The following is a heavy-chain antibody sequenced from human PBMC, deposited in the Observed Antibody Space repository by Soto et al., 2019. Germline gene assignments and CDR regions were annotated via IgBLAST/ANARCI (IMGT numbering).Heavy chain of an antibody. Sequence: EVQLLESGGGLVQPGGSLRLSCAASGFTFSRYAMGWVRQAPGKGLEWVSVIRGDGGNIHYIDSVKGRFTISRDNSKNTLYLQMNSLRVDDTAVYICATQDFRGTTGTTWGQGTLVTVSS. D-gene: IGHD1-1*01. CDR1: GFTFSRYA. CDR2: IRGDGGNI. J-gene: IGHJ4*02. CDR3: ATQDFRGTTGTT. V-gene: IGHV3-23*01.